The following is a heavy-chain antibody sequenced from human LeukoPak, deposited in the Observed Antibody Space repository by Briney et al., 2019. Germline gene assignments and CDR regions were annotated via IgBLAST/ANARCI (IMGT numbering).Heavy chain of an antibody. CDR3: ARGIGGTYYDILTAYGTDMDV. CDR1: GGSISSSSYY. V-gene: IGHV4-39*07. CDR2: IYYSGSI. D-gene: IGHD3-9*01. J-gene: IGHJ6*03. Sequence: SETLSLTCTVSGGSISSSSYYWGWIRQPPGKGLEWIGSIYYSGSIYYNPSLKSRVTISVDTSKNQFSLKLSSVTAADTAVYYCARGIGGTYYDILTAYGTDMDVWGKGTTVTISS.